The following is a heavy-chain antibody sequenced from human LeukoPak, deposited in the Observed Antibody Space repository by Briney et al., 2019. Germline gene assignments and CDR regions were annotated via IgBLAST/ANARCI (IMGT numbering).Heavy chain of an antibody. CDR1: GYSISSGYY. V-gene: IGHV4-38-2*01. J-gene: IGHJ3*02. CDR3: ARRGATTVVTEDAFDI. Sequence: KPSETLSLTCAASGYSISSGYYWGWIRQPPGKGLEWIGSIYHSGSTYYNPSLKSRVTISVDTSKNQFSLKLSSVTAADTAVYYCARRGATTVVTEDAFDIWGQGTMVTVSS. CDR2: IYHSGST. D-gene: IGHD4-23*01.